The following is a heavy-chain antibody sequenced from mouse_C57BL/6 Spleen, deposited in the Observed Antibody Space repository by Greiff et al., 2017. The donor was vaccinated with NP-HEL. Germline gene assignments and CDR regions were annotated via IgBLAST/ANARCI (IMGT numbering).Heavy chain of an antibody. V-gene: IGHV7-3*01. CDR2: IRNKANGYTT. J-gene: IGHJ2*01. D-gene: IGHD2-1*01. Sequence: EVQLVESGGGLVQPGGSLSLSCAASGFTFTDYYMSWVRQPPGKALEWLGFIRNKANGYTTEYSASVKGRFTISRDNSQSILYLQMNALRAEDSATYYCARIYYGNLDYWGQGTTLTVSS. CDR3: ARIYYGNLDY. CDR1: GFTFTDYY.